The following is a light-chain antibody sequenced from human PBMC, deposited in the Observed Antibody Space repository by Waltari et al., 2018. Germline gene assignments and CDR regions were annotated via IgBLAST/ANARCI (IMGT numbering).Light chain of an antibody. V-gene: IGLV1-47*01. CDR1: SSNIRMNH. CDR2: RND. Sequence: QSVLTQPPSASGTPGQRVTMSCSASSSNIRMNHVSWYQHPPGTGPKRLIHRNDQRPSGVPDRFSGSKSGTSASLAISGLRSEDEADYYCAAWDDSLSGLVVFGGGTKVTVL. J-gene: IGLJ2*01. CDR3: AAWDDSLSGLVV.